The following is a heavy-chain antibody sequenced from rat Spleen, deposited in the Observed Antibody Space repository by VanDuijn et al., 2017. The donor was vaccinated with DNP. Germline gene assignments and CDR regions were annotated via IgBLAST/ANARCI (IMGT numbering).Heavy chain of an antibody. D-gene: IGHD1-2*01. CDR1: GFTFSDYN. CDR3: ARHWGGSYTARFAY. J-gene: IGHJ3*01. V-gene: IGHV5-7*01. Sequence: EVQLVESGGDLVQPGRSLKLSCAASGFTFSDYNMAWVRQAPKKGLEWVASITYDGSSTYYRDSVKGRFTISSDNAKSTLSLQMDSLRSEDTATYYCARHWGGSYTARFAYWGQGSLVTVSS. CDR2: ITYDGSST.